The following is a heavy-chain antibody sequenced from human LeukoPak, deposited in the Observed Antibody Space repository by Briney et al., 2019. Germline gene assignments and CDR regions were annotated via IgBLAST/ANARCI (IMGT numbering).Heavy chain of an antibody. D-gene: IGHD3-3*01. CDR2: IIPIFGTA. CDR3: ARDRYGVVLYNWFDP. Sequence: ASVKVSCKASGGTFSSYAISWVRQAPGQGLEWMGGIIPIFGTANYAQKFQGSVTITADESTSTAYMELSSLRSEDTAVYYCARDRYGVVLYNWFDPWGQGTLVTVSS. J-gene: IGHJ5*02. V-gene: IGHV1-69*13. CDR1: GGTFSSYA.